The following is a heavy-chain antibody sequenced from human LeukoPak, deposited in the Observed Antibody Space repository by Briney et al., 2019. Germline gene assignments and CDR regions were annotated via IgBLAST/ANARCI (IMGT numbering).Heavy chain of an antibody. D-gene: IGHD5-24*01. CDR1: GFTFRKYW. CDR2: IKQDGSER. CDR3: AGRGDGNLYYFDH. V-gene: IGHV3-7*04. Sequence: GGSLRLSCAASGFTFRKYWMNWVRQAPGKGLEWVANIKQDGSERYYVDSVKGRFTISRDNAKNSLYLQMNSLRPEDTAVYYCAGRGDGNLYYFDHWGQGTLVTASS. J-gene: IGHJ4*02.